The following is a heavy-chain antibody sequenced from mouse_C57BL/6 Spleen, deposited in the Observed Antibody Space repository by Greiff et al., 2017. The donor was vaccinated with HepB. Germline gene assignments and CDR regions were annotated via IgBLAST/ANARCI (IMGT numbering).Heavy chain of an antibody. J-gene: IGHJ4*01. Sequence: VQLQQPGAELVKPGASVKLSCKASGYTFTSYWMQWVKQRPGQGLEWIGEIDPSDSYTNYNQKFKGKATLTVDTSSSTAYMQLSSLTSEDSAVYYCARSRAAMDYWGQGTSVTVSS. D-gene: IGHD3-3*01. CDR3: ARSRAAMDY. V-gene: IGHV1-50*01. CDR2: IDPSDSYT. CDR1: GYTFTSYW.